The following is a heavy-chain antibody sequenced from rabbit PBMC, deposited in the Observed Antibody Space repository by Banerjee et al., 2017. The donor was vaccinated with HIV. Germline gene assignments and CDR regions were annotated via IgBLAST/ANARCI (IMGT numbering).Heavy chain of an antibody. D-gene: IGHD6-1*01. Sequence: QSLEESGGDLVKPGASLTLTCTASGFSFSNTYYMCWVRQAPGKGLEWIACIYDGITYYASWAKGRFTISKTSSTTVTLQMTSLTAADTATYFCARDRAGDAAYGYVGHDGFDPWGQGTLVTVS. CDR1: GFSFSNTYY. CDR2: IYDGIT. J-gene: IGHJ2*01. CDR3: ARDRAGDAAYGYVGHDGFDP. V-gene: IGHV1S40*01.